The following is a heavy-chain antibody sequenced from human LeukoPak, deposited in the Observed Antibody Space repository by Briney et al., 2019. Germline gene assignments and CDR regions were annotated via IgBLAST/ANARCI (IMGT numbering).Heavy chain of an antibody. CDR2: IYSGGST. CDR1: GFTVSSNY. V-gene: IGHV3-53*04. D-gene: IGHD6-13*01. CDR3: ARGSSSWSRTYYFDY. Sequence: GGSLRLSCAASGFTVSSNYMSWVRQAPGKGLEWVSVIYSGGSTYYADSVKGRFTISRHNSTNTLYLQMNSLRAEDTAVYYCARGSSSWSRTYYFDYWGQRTLVTVSS. J-gene: IGHJ4*02.